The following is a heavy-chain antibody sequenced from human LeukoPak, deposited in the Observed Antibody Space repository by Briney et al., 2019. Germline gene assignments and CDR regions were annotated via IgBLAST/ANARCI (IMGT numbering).Heavy chain of an antibody. J-gene: IGHJ4*02. CDR1: GFTFSSYG. CDR2: ISGSGGST. CDR3: ARGARKGDDYGGFFDY. D-gene: IGHD4-17*01. V-gene: IGHV3-23*01. Sequence: GGSLRLSCAASGFTFSSYGMSWVRQAPGKGLEWVSAISGSGGSTYYADSVKGRFTISRNNAKNTLYLQMNSLRAEDTAVYYCARGARKGDDYGGFFDYWGQGTLVTVSS.